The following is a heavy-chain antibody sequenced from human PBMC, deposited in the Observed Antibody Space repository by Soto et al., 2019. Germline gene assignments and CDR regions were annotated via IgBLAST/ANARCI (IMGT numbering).Heavy chain of an antibody. Sequence: GGSLRLSCAASGFPFSSYGMHWVRQAPGKGLEWVAVIWYDGSNKYYADSVKGRFTISRDNSKNTLYLQMNSLRAEDTAVYYCAREEGARYGMDVWGQGTTVTVSS. CDR1: GFPFSSYG. CDR3: AREEGARYGMDV. J-gene: IGHJ6*02. CDR2: IWYDGSNK. V-gene: IGHV3-33*01. D-gene: IGHD1-26*01.